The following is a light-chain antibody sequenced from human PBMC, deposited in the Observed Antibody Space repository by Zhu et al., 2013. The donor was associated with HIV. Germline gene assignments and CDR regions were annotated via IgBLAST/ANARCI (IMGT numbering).Light chain of an antibody. CDR2: AAS. V-gene: IGKV1-9*01. Sequence: DIQLTQSPSFLSSSVGDRVTITCRASQDINSYLAWYQAKPGKAPKLLIYAASTLQSGVPSRFSGSESGTEFTLTISSLQPEDFATYYCQQYDDLPGTFGPGTKVEIK. CDR3: QQYDDLPGT. CDR1: QDINSY. J-gene: IGKJ3*01.